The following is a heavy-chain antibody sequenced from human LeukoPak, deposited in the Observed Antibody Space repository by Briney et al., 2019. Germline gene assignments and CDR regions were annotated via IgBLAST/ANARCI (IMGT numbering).Heavy chain of an antibody. V-gene: IGHV1-18*04. CDR3: ARVRDAGLRDFDY. Sequence: ASVKVSCKASGYTFTGYYMHWVRQAPGQGLEWMGWISTYNGNTNYAQKLQGRVTMTTDTSTSTAYMELRSLRSDDTAVYYCARVRDAGLRDFDYWGQGTLVTVSS. J-gene: IGHJ4*02. D-gene: IGHD2-21*02. CDR1: GYTFTGYY. CDR2: ISTYNGNT.